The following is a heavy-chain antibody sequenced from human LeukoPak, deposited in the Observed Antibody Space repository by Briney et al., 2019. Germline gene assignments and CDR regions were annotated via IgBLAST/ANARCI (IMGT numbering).Heavy chain of an antibody. CDR2: FDPEDGET. CDR1: GYTLTELS. J-gene: IGHJ3*02. CDR3: ANIPCSGGSCYHQNDAFDI. V-gene: IGHV1-24*01. D-gene: IGHD2-15*01. Sequence: ASVKVSCKVSGYTLTELSMHWVRQAPGKGLEWMGGFDPEDGETIYAQKFQGRVTMTEDTSTDTAYMELSSLRSEDTAVYYCANIPCSGGSCYHQNDAFDIWGQGTMVTVSS.